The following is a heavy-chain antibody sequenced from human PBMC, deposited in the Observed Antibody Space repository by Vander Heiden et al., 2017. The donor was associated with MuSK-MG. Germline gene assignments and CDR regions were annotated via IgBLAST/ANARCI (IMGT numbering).Heavy chain of an antibody. D-gene: IGHD4-17*01. CDR2: IKHSGST. CDR1: GGSFSGYY. Sequence: QVQLQQWGAGLLKPSETLSLTCAVYGGSFSGYYWRGIRAPPGKGLEWIGEIKHSGSTNYHPARKSRVTISVDTSKNQFSLKLRSVTAAETAVYYWARGHRPPLYGDYRPKTHKALRGHYFDYWGQGTLVTVSS. J-gene: IGHJ4*02. V-gene: IGHV4-34*01. CDR3: ARGHRPPLYGDYRPKTHKALRGHYFDY.